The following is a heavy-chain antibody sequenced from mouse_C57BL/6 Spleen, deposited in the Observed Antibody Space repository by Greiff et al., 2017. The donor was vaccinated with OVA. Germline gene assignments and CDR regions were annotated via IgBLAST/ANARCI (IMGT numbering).Heavy chain of an antibody. J-gene: IGHJ2*01. CDR2: INYDGSST. Sequence: EVKLVESEGGLVQPGSSMKLSCTASGFTFSDYYMAWVRQVPEKGLEWVANINYDGSSTYYLDSLKSRFIISRDNAKNILYLQMSSLKSEDTATYYCAREGGYYYGSSYFDYWGQGTTLTVSS. V-gene: IGHV5-16*01. D-gene: IGHD1-1*01. CDR3: AREGGYYYGSSYFDY. CDR1: GFTFSDYY.